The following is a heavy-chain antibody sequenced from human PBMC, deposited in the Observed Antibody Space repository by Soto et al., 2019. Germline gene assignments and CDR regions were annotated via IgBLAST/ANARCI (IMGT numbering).Heavy chain of an antibody. J-gene: IGHJ6*02. CDR3: ARDLGRYSSSWYGVDYYGMDV. D-gene: IGHD6-13*01. CDR1: GGSISSGGYY. V-gene: IGHV4-31*03. CDR2: IYYSGST. Sequence: QVQLQEAGPGLVKPSQTLSLTCTVSGGSISSGGYYWSWIRQHPGKGLEWIGYIYYSGSTYYNPSLKSRVTISVDTYKNQFSLKLSSVTAADTAVYYCARDLGRYSSSWYGVDYYGMDVWGQGTTVTVSS.